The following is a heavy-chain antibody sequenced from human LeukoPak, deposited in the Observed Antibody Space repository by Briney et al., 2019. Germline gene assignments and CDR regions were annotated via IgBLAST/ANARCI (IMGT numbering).Heavy chain of an antibody. CDR1: GFTFSNYW. Sequence: GGSLRLSCAASGFTFSNYWMSWVRQAPGKGLEWVANIKQDGSEQYYVDSVKGRFTISRDNAKNSLYLQLNSLRAEDTAVYYCARSRFYFDYWGQGTLVTVSS. V-gene: IGHV3-7*01. J-gene: IGHJ4*02. CDR2: IKQDGSEQ. CDR3: ARSRFYFDY.